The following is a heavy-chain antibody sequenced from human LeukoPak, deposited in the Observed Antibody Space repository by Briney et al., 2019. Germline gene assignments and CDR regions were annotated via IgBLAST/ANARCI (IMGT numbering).Heavy chain of an antibody. V-gene: IGHV1-69*13. CDR1: GGTFSSYA. Sequence: SVKVSCKASGGTFSSYAISWVRQAPGQGLEWMGGIIPIFGTANYAQKFQGRVTITADESTSTAYMELSSLRSEDTAVYYCARALKYCSGGSCYPFWYFDLWGRGTLVTVSS. CDR3: ARALKYCSGGSCYPFWYFDL. J-gene: IGHJ2*01. D-gene: IGHD2-15*01. CDR2: IIPIFGTA.